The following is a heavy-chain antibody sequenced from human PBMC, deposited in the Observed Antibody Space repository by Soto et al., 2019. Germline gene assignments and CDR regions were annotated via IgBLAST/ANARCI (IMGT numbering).Heavy chain of an antibody. V-gene: IGHV4-59*01. Sequence: SETLSLTCTVSGGSISSYYWSWIRQPPGKGLEWIGYIYYSGSTNYNPSLKSRVTISVDTSKNQFSLKLSSVTAADTAVYYCARDLRSASSGWYGLFDPWGQGTLVTVSS. D-gene: IGHD6-19*01. CDR3: ARDLRSASSGWYGLFDP. J-gene: IGHJ5*02. CDR1: GGSISSYY. CDR2: IYYSGST.